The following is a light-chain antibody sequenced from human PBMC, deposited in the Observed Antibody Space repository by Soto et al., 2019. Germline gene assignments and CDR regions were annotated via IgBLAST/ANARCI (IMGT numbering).Light chain of an antibody. J-gene: IGKJ1*01. Sequence: DIQVTQSPSTLSASVGDRVTITCWASESIKGWLAWYQQKPGKAPKLLIYDASSLKGGVPSRFSGSGSGTEFALTISSLQPDDFATYYCQQYNNGWTFGQGTKVDIK. CDR2: DAS. CDR3: QQYNNGWT. CDR1: ESIKGW. V-gene: IGKV1-5*01.